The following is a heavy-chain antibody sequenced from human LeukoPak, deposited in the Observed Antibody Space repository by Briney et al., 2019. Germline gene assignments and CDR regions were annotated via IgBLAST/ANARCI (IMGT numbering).Heavy chain of an antibody. CDR1: GGSFSGYY. CDR3: ARGRLWSGLNY. V-gene: IGHV4-34*01. D-gene: IGHD3-3*01. J-gene: IGHJ4*02. Sequence: SETLSLTCAVYGGSFSGYYWSWIRQPPGKGLEWIGEINHSGSTNYNPSLKSRVTISVDTSKNQFSLKLSSVTAADTAVYYCARGRLWSGLNYRGQGTLVTVSS. CDR2: INHSGST.